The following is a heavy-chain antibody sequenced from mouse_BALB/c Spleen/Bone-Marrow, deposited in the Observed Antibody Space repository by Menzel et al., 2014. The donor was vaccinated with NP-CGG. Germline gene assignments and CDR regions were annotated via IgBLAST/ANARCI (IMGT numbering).Heavy chain of an antibody. CDR1: GYTFSNHW. CDR3: ARGNPFDF. Sequence: QVQLQQPGGELMKPGASVKISCKATGYTFSNHWIQWVKQRPGHGPEWIGEILPGSDNTNYNEKFKGKATFTADTSSNTAYMQLSSLTSEDSAVYYCARGNPFDFWGQGTTLTVSS. CDR2: ILPGSDNT. J-gene: IGHJ2*01. V-gene: IGHV1-9*01.